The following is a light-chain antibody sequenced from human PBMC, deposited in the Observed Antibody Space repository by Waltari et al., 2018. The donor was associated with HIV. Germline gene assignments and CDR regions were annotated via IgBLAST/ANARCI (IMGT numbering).Light chain of an antibody. CDR1: SSEVGGYTY. J-gene: IGLJ1*01. CDR3: SSYTSSSSVYV. V-gene: IGLV2-14*01. CDR2: EVS. Sequence: QSALTQPASVSGSPGQSITISCTGASSEVGGYTYVSWYQQHAGKAPKLMIYEVSNRPSGVSNRFSGSKSGNTASLTISGLQAEDEADYYCSSYTSSSSVYVFGTGTKVTVL.